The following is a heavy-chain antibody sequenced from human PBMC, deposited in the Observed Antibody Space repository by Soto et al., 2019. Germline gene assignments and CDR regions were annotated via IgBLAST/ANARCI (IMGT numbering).Heavy chain of an antibody. CDR1: GFTFDDYA. Sequence: EVHLVESGGGLVQPGRSLRLSCAASGFTFDDYAMHWVRQAPGKGLEWVSGISWNSGTLGYADSVKGRFTISRDNAKKSLYLQMNSRRAEYTALYDCVKALGEYSGNALNYWCQGTLVTVYS. CDR2: ISWNSGTL. V-gene: IGHV3-9*01. J-gene: IGHJ4*02. D-gene: IGHD1-26*01. CDR3: VKALGEYSGNALNY.